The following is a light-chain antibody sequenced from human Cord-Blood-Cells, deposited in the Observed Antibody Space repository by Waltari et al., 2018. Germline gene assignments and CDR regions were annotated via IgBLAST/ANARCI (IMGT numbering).Light chain of an antibody. CDR3: AAWDDSLNGYV. CDR2: SNN. V-gene: IGLV1-44*01. J-gene: IGLJ1*01. Sequence: QSVLPQPPSASGTPGQRVTLSRSGSSSNIGSNTVNWYQQLPGTAPKLLLCSNNQRPSGVPDRFSGSKSGTSASLAISGLQSEDEADYYCAAWDDSLNGYVFGTGTKVTVL. CDR1: SSNIGSNT.